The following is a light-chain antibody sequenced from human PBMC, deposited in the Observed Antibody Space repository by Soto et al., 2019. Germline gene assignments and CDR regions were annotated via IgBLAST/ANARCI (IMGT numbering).Light chain of an antibody. CDR1: QSVSSSY. J-gene: IGKJ1*01. CDR3: QQSFNNPRT. V-gene: IGKV3-20*01. CDR2: GAS. Sequence: EIVLPQSPGTLSLSPGERAALSCRASQSVSSSYLAWYQQKPGKAPKLLIYGASSLQSGVPSKFSGSGSGTDFTLTISSLQPEDFATYYCQQSFNNPRTFGQGTKVDIK.